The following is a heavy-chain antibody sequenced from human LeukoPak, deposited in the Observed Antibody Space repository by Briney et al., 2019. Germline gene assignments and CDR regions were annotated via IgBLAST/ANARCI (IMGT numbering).Heavy chain of an antibody. CDR3: AKDHDSSAYSYFDY. J-gene: IGHJ4*02. CDR1: GFIFGSYA. Sequence: GGSLRLSCAASGFIFGSYAMTWVRQATGKGLEWVSAITGNGGSTYYADSVKGRFTTSRDNSKNTLYLQMNSLRAEDTAVYYCAKDHDSSAYSYFDYWGQGTLATVSS. CDR2: ITGNGGST. D-gene: IGHD3-22*01. V-gene: IGHV3-23*01.